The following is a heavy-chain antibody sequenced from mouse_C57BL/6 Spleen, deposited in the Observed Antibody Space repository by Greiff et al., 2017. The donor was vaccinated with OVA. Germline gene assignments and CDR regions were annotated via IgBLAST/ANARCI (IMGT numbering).Heavy chain of an antibody. J-gene: IGHJ3*01. CDR3: ARGQGGFAY. CDR2: ISDGGSYT. V-gene: IGHV5-4*03. CDR1: GFTFSSYA. Sequence: EVKLMESGGGLVKPGGSLKLSCAASGFTFSSYAMSWVRQTPEKRLEWVATISDGGSYTYYPDNVKGRFTISRDKAKNNLYLQMSHLKSEDTAMYYCARGQGGFAYWGQGTLVTVSA.